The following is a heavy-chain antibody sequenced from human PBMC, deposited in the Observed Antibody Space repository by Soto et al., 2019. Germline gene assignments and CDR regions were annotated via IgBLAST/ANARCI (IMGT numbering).Heavy chain of an antibody. CDR3: AKDIAAADYYYYGMGV. CDR2: ISWNSGSI. J-gene: IGHJ6*02. CDR1: GFTFDDYA. V-gene: IGHV3-9*01. Sequence: PGGSLRLSCAASGFTFDDYAMHWVRQAQGKGLEWVSGISWNSGSIGYADSVKGRFTISRDNAKNSLYLQMNSLRAEDTALYYCAKDIAAADYYYYGMGVWGQGTTVTVSS. D-gene: IGHD6-13*01.